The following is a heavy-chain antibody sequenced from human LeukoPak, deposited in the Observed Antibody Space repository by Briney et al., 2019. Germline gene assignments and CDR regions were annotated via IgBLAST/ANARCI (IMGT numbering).Heavy chain of an antibody. CDR2: IKQDGSEK. J-gene: IGHJ4*02. D-gene: IGHD2-21*02. CDR3: VRVAYCGGDCYLGSFDY. Sequence: PGGSLRLSCAASGFTFSSYWMSWVRQAPGKGLEWVANIKQDGSEKYYVDSVKGRFTISRDNAKNSLYLQMNSLRAEDTAVYYCVRVAYCGGDCYLGSFDYWGQGTLVTVSS. CDR1: GFTFSSYW. V-gene: IGHV3-7*01.